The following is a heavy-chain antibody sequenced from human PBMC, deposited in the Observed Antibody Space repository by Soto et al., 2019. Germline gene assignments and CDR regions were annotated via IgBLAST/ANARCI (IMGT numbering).Heavy chain of an antibody. Sequence: QVQLVESGGGVVQPGRSLRLSCAASGFTFSSYGMHWVRQTPGKGLEWVAVIWYDGSNKYYADSVKGRFTISRDNSKNTLYRKMNSLRAEDTAVYYCARGVGATPFDHWGQGTLVTVSS. CDR3: ARGVGATPFDH. J-gene: IGHJ4*02. D-gene: IGHD1-26*01. CDR2: IWYDGSNK. V-gene: IGHV3-33*01. CDR1: GFTFSSYG.